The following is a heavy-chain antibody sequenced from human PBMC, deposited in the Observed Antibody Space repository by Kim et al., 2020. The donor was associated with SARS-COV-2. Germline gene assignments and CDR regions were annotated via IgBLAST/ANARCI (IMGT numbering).Heavy chain of an antibody. Sequence: SETLSLTCAVYGGSFSGYYWSWIRQPPGKGLEWIGEINHSGSTNYNPSLKSRVTISVDTSKNQFSLKLSSVTAADTAVYYCARVRGIAAAADGGYYYYGMDVWGQGTTVTVSS. CDR3: ARVRGIAAAADGGYYYYGMDV. CDR2: INHSGST. J-gene: IGHJ6*02. D-gene: IGHD6-13*01. CDR1: GGSFSGYY. V-gene: IGHV4-34*01.